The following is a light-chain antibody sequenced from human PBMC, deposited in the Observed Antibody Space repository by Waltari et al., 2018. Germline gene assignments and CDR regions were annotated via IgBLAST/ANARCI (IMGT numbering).Light chain of an antibody. J-gene: IGLJ3*02. Sequence: SYELTQPPSVSVSPGQTARITCSGSALPRKYAFWYQQKSGQAPVLVIYEDTKRPSGSPEGFSGSTSGKTNTLTIIGAQVEDDADYYCYSTDGGGTHNGVFGGGTKLTVL. CDR1: ALPRKY. CDR2: EDT. V-gene: IGLV3-10*01. CDR3: YSTDGGGTHNGV.